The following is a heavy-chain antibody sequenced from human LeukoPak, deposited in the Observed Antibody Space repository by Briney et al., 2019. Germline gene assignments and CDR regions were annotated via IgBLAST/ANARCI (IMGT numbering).Heavy chain of an antibody. D-gene: IGHD2-21*02. CDR1: GRSLHNCY. J-gene: IGHJ5*02. Sequence: KPSETVSLICSVCGRSLHNCYWMWMRQPPARGLEWIGYIYYSGSTNYNPSLKSRVTISVDTSKNQFSLKLSSVTAADTAVYYCARHGIPYCGGDCYFDPWGQGTLVAVSS. V-gene: IGHV4-59*08. CDR2: IYYSGST. CDR3: ARHGIPYCGGDCYFDP.